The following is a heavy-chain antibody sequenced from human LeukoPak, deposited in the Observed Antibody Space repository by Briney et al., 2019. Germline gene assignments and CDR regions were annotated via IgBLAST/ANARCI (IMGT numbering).Heavy chain of an antibody. Sequence: PGGSLRLSCAASGFTFSDYYMSWIRQAPGKGLEWVSYISSSGSTIYHADSVKGRFTISRDNAKNSLYLQMNSLRAEDTAVYYCARTHYYDSSGYYGYWGQGTLVTVSS. CDR2: ISSSGSTI. V-gene: IGHV3-11*01. D-gene: IGHD3-22*01. CDR1: GFTFSDYY. J-gene: IGHJ4*02. CDR3: ARTHYYDSSGYYGY.